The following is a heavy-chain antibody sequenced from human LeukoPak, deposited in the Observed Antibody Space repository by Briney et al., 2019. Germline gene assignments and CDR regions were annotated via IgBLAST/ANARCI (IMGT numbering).Heavy chain of an antibody. V-gene: IGHV4-39*01. J-gene: IGHJ4*02. Sequence: PSETLSLTCTVSGGSITSGYYWGWVRQPPGKGLEWIGNIYYSGSTHYSPSLKSRVTISVDTSKNQFSLKLSSVTAADTAVYYCARGDYLDYWGQGTLVTVSS. CDR3: ARGDYLDY. CDR1: GGSITSGYY. CDR2: IYYSGST.